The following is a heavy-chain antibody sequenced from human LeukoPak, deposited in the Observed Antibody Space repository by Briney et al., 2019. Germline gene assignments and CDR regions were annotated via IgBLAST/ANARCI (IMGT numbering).Heavy chain of an antibody. CDR1: GGTFSSYT. J-gene: IGHJ4*02. V-gene: IGHV1-69*02. CDR2: IIPILGIA. Sequence: SVKVSCKASGGTFSSYTISWVRQAPRQGLEWMGRIIPILGIANYAQKFQGRVTITADKSTSTAYMELSSLRSEDTAVYYCARADTGTHYGYWGQGTLVTVSS. CDR3: ARADTGTHYGY. D-gene: IGHD2-8*02.